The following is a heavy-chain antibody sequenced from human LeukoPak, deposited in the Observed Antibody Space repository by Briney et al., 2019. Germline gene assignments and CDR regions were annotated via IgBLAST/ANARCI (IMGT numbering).Heavy chain of an antibody. D-gene: IGHD6-13*01. CDR3: ARDRAAAGYFDY. CDR1: GFTFSSYG. CDR2: ISYDGSNK. V-gene: IGHV3-30*19. Sequence: GGSLRLSCAASGFTFSSYGMHWVRQAPGKGLEWVAVISYDGSNKYYADSVKGRFTISRDNSKNTLYLQMNSLRAEDTAVYYCARDRAAAGYFDYWGQGTLVTVSS. J-gene: IGHJ4*02.